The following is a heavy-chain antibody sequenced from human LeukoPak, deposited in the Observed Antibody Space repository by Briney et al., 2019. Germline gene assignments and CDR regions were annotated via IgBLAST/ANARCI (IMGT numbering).Heavy chain of an antibody. CDR2: INPNSGGT. D-gene: IGHD5-18*01. V-gene: IGHV1-2*02. CDR1: GYTFTGYY. J-gene: IGHJ4*02. CDR3: ARSPYTSGSLFYLDY. Sequence: ASVKASCKASGYTFTGYYMHWVRQAPGQGLEWMGWINPNSGGTNYAQKFQGRVTLTRDTSTSTVYMELSSLRSDDTAVYYCARSPYTSGSLFYLDYWGQGTLVTVSS.